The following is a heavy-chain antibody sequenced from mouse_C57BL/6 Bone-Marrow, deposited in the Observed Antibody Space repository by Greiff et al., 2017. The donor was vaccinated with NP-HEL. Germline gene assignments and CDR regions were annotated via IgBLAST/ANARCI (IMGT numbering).Heavy chain of an antibody. D-gene: IGHD1-1*01. V-gene: IGHV10-1*01. Sequence: EVNVVESGGGLVQPKGSLKLSCAASGFSFNTYAMNWVRQAPGKGLEWVARIRSKSNNYATYYADSVKDRFTISRDDSESMLYLQMNNLKTEDTAMYYCVRQGSSYGYYFDYWGQGTTLTVSS. J-gene: IGHJ2*01. CDR1: GFSFNTYA. CDR3: VRQGSSYGYYFDY. CDR2: IRSKSNNYAT.